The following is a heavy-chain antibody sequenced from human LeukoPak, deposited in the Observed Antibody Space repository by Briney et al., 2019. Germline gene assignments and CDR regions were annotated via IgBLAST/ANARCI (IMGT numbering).Heavy chain of an antibody. Sequence: ASVKVSCKASGGTFSSYAISWVRQAPGQGLEWMGIINPSVGSTTYAQKFQGRVTMTRDTSTTTVYMELSSLRSEDTAVYYCARGGYSGNYNSYFDYWGQGTLVTVSS. V-gene: IGHV1-46*01. CDR3: ARGGYSGNYNSYFDY. J-gene: IGHJ4*02. CDR2: INPSVGST. CDR1: GGTFSSYA. D-gene: IGHD1-26*01.